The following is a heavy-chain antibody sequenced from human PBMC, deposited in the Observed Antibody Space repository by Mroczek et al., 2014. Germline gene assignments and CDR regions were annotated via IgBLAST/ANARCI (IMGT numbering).Heavy chain of an antibody. D-gene: IGHD4-11*01. CDR2: INHSGST. V-gene: IGHV4-34*01. Sequence: QVQLQQWGAGLLKPSETLSLTCAVYGGSFSGYYWSWIRQPPGKGLEWIGEINHSGSTNYNPSLKSRVTISVDTSKNQFSLKLSSVTAADTAVYYCARAQPNDYSTRKRWFDPWGQGTLVTVSS. CDR1: GGSFSGYY. CDR3: ARAQPNDYSTRKRWFDP. J-gene: IGHJ5*02.